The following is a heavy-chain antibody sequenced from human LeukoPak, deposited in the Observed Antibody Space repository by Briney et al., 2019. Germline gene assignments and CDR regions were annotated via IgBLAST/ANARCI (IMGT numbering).Heavy chain of an antibody. CDR1: GFTFSSYS. V-gene: IGHV3-21*01. J-gene: IGHJ6*02. CDR2: ISSSSSYI. CDR3: ARAGGTGYVEYYYYGMDV. D-gene: IGHD2-2*01. Sequence: PGGSLRLSCAASGFTFSSYSMNWVRQAPGKGLEWVSSISSSSSYIYYADSVKGRFTISRDNAKNSLYLQMNSLRAEDTAVYYCARAGGTGYVEYYYYGMDVWGQGTTVTVSS.